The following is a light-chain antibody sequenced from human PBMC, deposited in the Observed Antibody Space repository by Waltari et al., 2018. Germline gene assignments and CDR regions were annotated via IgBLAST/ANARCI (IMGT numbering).Light chain of an antibody. CDR2: GAS. V-gene: IGKV3-15*01. Sequence: EIVMTQSPVTLSVSPGERATLPCRASQSVSSNLAWYQQRPGQAPRLLIYGASTRATGLPARLSGSGSGTEFTLTISSLQSEDFAVYYCQQHNNWPYTFGQGTTVEI. J-gene: IGKJ2*01. CDR1: QSVSSN. CDR3: QQHNNWPYT.